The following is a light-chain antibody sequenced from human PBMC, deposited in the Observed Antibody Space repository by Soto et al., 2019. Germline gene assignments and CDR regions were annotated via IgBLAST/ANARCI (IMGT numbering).Light chain of an antibody. J-gene: IGKJ1*01. V-gene: IGKV3-20*01. CDR2: GTS. CDR1: QSVSSNY. CDR3: QQYDGSLSWT. Sequence: EIVLTQSPGTLSLSPGERATLSCRASQSVSSNYLVWYQQNPGQAPRLLIYGTSIRATGIPDRFSGSGSGTDFTLTISRLEPEDFAVYYCQQYDGSLSWTFGQGTKVEIK.